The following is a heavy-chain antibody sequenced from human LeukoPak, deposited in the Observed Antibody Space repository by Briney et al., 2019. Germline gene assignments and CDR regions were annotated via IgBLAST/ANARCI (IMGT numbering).Heavy chain of an antibody. J-gene: IGHJ4*02. D-gene: IGHD6-19*01. CDR3: ARSSYPYYFDY. Sequence: QPGGSLRLSCGASGFSFSSYWMHWVRQAPGKGLMWVSRVNNDGSSTTYAASVEGRFTISRDNARNTLYLQMNSLRAEDTAVYYCARSSYPYYFDYWGQGTLVTVSS. CDR1: GFSFSSYW. V-gene: IGHV3-74*01. CDR2: VNNDGSST.